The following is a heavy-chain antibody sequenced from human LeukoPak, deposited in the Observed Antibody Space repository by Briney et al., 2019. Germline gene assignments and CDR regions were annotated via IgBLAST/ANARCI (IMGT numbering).Heavy chain of an antibody. Sequence: SQTLSLICTVSGRSISSGSYDSNWIRQPAGKGLEWLRKIFTRGTTNSNASLECRPTISLDTARNQFSLSPRSGTAADTAIYFCAGSSLAVYFICGGEGTLVTVS. D-gene: IGHD6-19*01. CDR1: GRSISSGSYD. CDR3: AGSSLAVYFIC. V-gene: IGHV4-61*09. J-gene: IGHJ4*02. CDR2: IFTRGTT.